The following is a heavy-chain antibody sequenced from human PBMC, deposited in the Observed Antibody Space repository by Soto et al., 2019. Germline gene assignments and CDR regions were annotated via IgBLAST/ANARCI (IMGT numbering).Heavy chain of an antibody. J-gene: IGHJ4*02. D-gene: IGHD3-22*01. CDR1: GGTFSSYA. Sequence: QVQLVQSVAEVKKPGSSVKVSCKASGGTFSSYAISWVRQAPGHGLEWMGGIIPIFGTANYAQKFQGRVTITADESTSTAYMELSSLRSEDTAVYYCAIGMVRSRPYVVVVIINAPPDHWGQGTLVTVSS. V-gene: IGHV1-69*01. CDR2: IIPIFGTA. CDR3: AIGMVRSRPYVVVVIINAPPDH.